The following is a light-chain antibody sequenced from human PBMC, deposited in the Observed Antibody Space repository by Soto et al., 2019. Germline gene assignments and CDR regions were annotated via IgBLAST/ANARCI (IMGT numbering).Light chain of an antibody. J-gene: IGLJ1*01. CDR2: EVT. V-gene: IGLV2-14*01. CDR3: SSYTDDTNYV. Sequence: QSALTHPASVSWSPGHSITISCTGSSSDIGRYKYVSWYQQHPDKAPRLIIYEVTNRPSGVSSRFSGSKSHNTASLTISGLQAEEEADYYCSSYTDDTNYVFGTGTKVTVL. CDR1: SSDIGRYKY.